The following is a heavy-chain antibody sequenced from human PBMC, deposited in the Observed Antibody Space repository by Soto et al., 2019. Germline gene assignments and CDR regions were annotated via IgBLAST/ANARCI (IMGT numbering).Heavy chain of an antibody. CDR2: IIPIFGTA. CDR3: ARDDPSGYSYGHYTGHFDY. Sequence: VASVKVSCKASGGTFSSYAISWVRQAPGQGLEWMGGIIPIFGTANYAQKFQGRVTITADESTSTAYMELSSLRSEDTAVYYCARDDPSGYSYGHYTGHFDYWGQGTLVTVSS. V-gene: IGHV1-69*13. D-gene: IGHD5-18*01. J-gene: IGHJ4*02. CDR1: GGTFSSYA.